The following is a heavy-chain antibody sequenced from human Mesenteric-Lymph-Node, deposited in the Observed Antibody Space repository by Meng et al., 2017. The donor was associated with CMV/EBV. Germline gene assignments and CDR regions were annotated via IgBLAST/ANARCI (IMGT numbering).Heavy chain of an antibody. J-gene: IGHJ6*02. V-gene: IGHV3-30*03. Sequence: GGSLRLSCAASGFPISNYAIHWVRQAPGKGLEWLAVISYDGSKRYYADSVRGRFTISRDNSKSTPFLEMNNLRPEDTGVYYCARCPDYDTDHYYSMDVWGQGTTVTVSS. CDR2: ISYDGSKR. D-gene: IGHD3-22*01. CDR3: ARCPDYDTDHYYSMDV. CDR1: GFPISNYA.